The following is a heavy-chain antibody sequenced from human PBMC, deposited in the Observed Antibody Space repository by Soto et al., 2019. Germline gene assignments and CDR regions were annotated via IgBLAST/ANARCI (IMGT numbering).Heavy chain of an antibody. CDR2: IWYDGSNK. CDR3: ARGDTNYYDSSGPGWFDP. V-gene: IGHV3-33*01. Sequence: SLRLSCAASGFTFSSYGMHWVRQAPGKGLEWVAVIWYDGSNKYYADSVKSRFTISRDNSKNTLYLQMNSLRAEDTAVFYCARGDTNYYDSSGPGWFDPWGQGTLVTVSS. D-gene: IGHD3-22*01. J-gene: IGHJ5*02. CDR1: GFTFSSYG.